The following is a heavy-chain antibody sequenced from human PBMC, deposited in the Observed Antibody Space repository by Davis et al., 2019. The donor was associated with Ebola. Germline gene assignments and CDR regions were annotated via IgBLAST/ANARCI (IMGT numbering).Heavy chain of an antibody. CDR1: GFTFTSHW. V-gene: IGHV3-7*03. J-gene: IGHJ6*02. CDR3: AKVRAATLYYYYYGMDV. Sequence: PGGSLRLSCAASGFTFTSHWMSWVRQAPGKGLEWVANIKQDGSEKYYVDSVKRRFTISRDNSKNSLYLQMNSLRTEDTALYYCAKVRAATLYYYYYGMDVWGQGTTVTVSS. D-gene: IGHD6-25*01. CDR2: IKQDGSEK.